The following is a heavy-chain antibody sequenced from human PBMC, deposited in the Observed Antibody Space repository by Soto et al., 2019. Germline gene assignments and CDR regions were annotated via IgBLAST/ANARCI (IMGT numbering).Heavy chain of an antibody. V-gene: IGHV3-23*01. CDR3: ARCEFSLGPNSLYYFDS. CDR2: LSSSGGST. CDR1: GFTFNNYV. D-gene: IGHD5-18*01. J-gene: IGHJ4*02. Sequence: VQLLDSGGGLVQPGGSLRLSCAASGFTFNNYVMSWVRQAPGKGLEWVSALSSSGGSTYYADSVKGRFAMSRDNSKNALYLQMNSLRAEDTAVYSCARCEFSLGPNSLYYFDSWGRGTLVAVSS.